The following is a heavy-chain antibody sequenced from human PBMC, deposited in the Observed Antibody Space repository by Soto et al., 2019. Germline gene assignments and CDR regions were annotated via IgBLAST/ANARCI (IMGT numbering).Heavy chain of an antibody. Sequence: SLRLSCAASGFTFRSYAMSWVRQAPGKGLEWVSAISGSGGSTYHADSVKGRFTISRDNSKNTLYLQMNSLRAEDTAVYYCVSGSYYHYYYYSGMDVWGQGTTVTVSS. V-gene: IGHV3-23*01. D-gene: IGHD1-26*01. CDR1: GFTFRSYA. J-gene: IGHJ6*02. CDR2: ISGSGGST. CDR3: VSGSYYHYYYYSGMDV.